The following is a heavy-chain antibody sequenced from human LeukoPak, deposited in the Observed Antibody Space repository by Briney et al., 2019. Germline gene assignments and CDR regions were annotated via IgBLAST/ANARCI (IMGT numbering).Heavy chain of an antibody. CDR3: ARHLVELRGRSWPYYYYYYFDV. D-gene: IGHD6-13*01. J-gene: IGHJ6*03. CDR2: INHSGSS. Sequence: SETLSLTCAVSKASYIGDSWSWIRQPPGKGLEWIGEINHSGSSNYNPSLKSRVTISADTSRNEVSLRLTSVTAADTAVYYCARHLVELRGRSWPYYYYYYFDVWGTGTTVTISS. CDR1: KASYIGDS. V-gene: IGHV4-34*01.